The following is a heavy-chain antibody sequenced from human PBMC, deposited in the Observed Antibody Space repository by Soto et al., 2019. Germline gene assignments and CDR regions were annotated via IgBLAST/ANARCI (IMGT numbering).Heavy chain of an antibody. J-gene: IGHJ4*02. CDR2: ISYDGSNK. CDR1: GFTFSSFG. V-gene: IGHV3-30*18. D-gene: IGHD6-19*01. Sequence: HPGGSLRLSCAASGFTFSSFGMHWVRQAPGKGLEWVAVISYDGSNKYYADSVKGRFTISRDNSKNTLYLQMNSLRAEDTAVYYCAKDPSGWLGFFDYWGQGTLVTVSS. CDR3: AKDPSGWLGFFDY.